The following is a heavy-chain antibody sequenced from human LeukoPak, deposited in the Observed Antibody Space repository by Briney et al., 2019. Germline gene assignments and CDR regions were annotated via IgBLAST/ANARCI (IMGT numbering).Heavy chain of an antibody. CDR1: GGTFSSYA. Sequence: GASVKVSCKASGGTFSSYAISWVRQAPGQGLEWMGRIIPILGIANYAQKFQGRVTITADKSTSTAYMELSSLRSEDTAVYYCAREREWELLWDYWGQGTLVTVSS. J-gene: IGHJ4*02. D-gene: IGHD1-26*01. CDR2: IIPILGIA. CDR3: AREREWELLWDY. V-gene: IGHV1-69*04.